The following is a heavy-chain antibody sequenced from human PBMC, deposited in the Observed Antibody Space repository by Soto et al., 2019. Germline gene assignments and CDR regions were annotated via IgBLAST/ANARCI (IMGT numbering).Heavy chain of an antibody. D-gene: IGHD3-9*01. V-gene: IGHV3-11*05. J-gene: IGHJ6*02. Sequence: QVQLVESGGGLVKPGGSLRLSCAASGFTFSDYYMSWIRQAPGKGLEWVSYISSSSSYTNYADSVKGRFTISRDNAKNSLYLQMNSLRAEDTAVYYCARGPNGLVPTLGYCCGVDVWSQGTTVTVSS. CDR3: ARGPNGLVPTLGYCCGVDV. CDR1: GFTFSDYY. CDR2: ISSSSSYT.